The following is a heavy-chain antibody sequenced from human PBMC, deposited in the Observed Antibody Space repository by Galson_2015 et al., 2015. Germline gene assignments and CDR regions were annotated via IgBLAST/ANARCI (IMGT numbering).Heavy chain of an antibody. CDR1: GFTFSSYA. CDR3: ARDFSGDYVGGDFDY. Sequence: SLRLSCAASGFTFSSYALDWVRQAPGKGLEWVAVISYDGSNKYYADSVKGRFTISRDNSKNTLSLQMNSLRAGDTAVYYCARDFSGDYVGGDFDYWGQGTLVTVSS. J-gene: IGHJ4*02. CDR2: ISYDGSNK. D-gene: IGHD4-17*01. V-gene: IGHV3-30-3*01.